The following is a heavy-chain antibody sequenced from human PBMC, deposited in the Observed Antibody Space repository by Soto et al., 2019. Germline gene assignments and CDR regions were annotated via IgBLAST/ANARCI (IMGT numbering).Heavy chain of an antibody. V-gene: IGHV6-1*01. CDR1: GDSVSSDSAD. J-gene: IGHJ4*02. CDR3: ARDLTYDSSGYYHY. CDR2: TYYRSKWYN. D-gene: IGHD3-22*01. Sequence: SQTLSLTCGISGDSVSSDSADWNWIRQSPSRGLEWLGRTYYRSKWYNDYAVSVKSRIIIKADTSRNQFSLQLNSVTPEDTAVYYCARDLTYDSSGYYHYWGQGTLVTVSS.